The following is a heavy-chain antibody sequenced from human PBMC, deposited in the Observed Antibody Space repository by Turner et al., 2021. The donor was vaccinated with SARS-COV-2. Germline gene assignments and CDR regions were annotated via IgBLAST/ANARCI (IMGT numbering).Heavy chain of an antibody. CDR2: FNPEDGEP. CDR3: ATSWELPDAYFDA. V-gene: IGHV1-24*01. D-gene: IGHD1-7*01. Sequence: QVHLLQSGAEVKKPGASVKVPCKVSGYTRSELSIHWVRQAPGKGPEWMGGFNPEDGEPIYAQMFQGRFSLTEDTSTDTLYMELSSLGSEDTAVYYCATSWELPDAYFDAWGQGTLVTVSS. CDR1: GYTRSELS. J-gene: IGHJ4*02.